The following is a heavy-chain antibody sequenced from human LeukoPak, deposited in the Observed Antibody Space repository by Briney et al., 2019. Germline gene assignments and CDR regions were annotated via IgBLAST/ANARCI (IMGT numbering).Heavy chain of an antibody. J-gene: IGHJ4*02. CDR1: GGTFSSYA. V-gene: IGHV1-69*05. CDR2: IIPIFGTA. D-gene: IGHD3-22*01. CDR3: ARDSNSITYYYDSSGYQIES. Sequence: SVKVSCKASGGTFSSYAISWVRQAPGQGLEWMGGIIPIFGTANYAQKFQGRVTMTRDTSTSTVYMELSSLRSEDTAVYYCARDSNSITYYYDSSGYQIESWGQGTLVTVSS.